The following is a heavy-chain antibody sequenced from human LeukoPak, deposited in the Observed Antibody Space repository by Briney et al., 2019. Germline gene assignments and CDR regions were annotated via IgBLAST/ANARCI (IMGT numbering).Heavy chain of an antibody. CDR1: GGSTSSSSYY. V-gene: IGHV4-39*01. CDR3: ARHRKVDTAGDY. J-gene: IGHJ4*02. D-gene: IGHD5-18*01. CDR2: IYYTGST. Sequence: SETLSLTCTVSGGSTSSSSYYWSWVRQPPGKGLEWIGSIYYTGSTYYNPSLKSRVTISLDTSKNQFSLKLISVTAADTAVYYCARHRKVDTAGDYWGQGTLVTVS.